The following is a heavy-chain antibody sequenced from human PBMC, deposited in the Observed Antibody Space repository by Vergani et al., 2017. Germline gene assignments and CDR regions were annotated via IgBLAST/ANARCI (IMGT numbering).Heavy chain of an antibody. Sequence: QVQLEESGPGLVKPSETLSLTCTVSGGSFNTYYWSWIRQSPGQGLEWVGYIYSTGSTNYNPSLNSRVTMSVDTSKRQFSLRLTSVTAADTAVYYCARGDYGGPKSDAFDVWGQGTVVTVSS. J-gene: IGHJ3*01. CDR2: IYSTGST. D-gene: IGHD4-23*01. CDR1: GGSFNTYY. V-gene: IGHV4-59*13. CDR3: ARGDYGGPKSDAFDV.